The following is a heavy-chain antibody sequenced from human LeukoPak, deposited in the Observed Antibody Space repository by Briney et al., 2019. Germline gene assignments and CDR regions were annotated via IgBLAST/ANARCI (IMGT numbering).Heavy chain of an antibody. CDR2: ISSSSSTI. CDR3: ASDQDPSKQWLDAFDI. D-gene: IGHD6-19*01. CDR1: GFTFSSYS. Sequence: PGGSLRLSCAASGFTFSSYSMNWVRQAPGKGLEWVSYISSSSSTIYYADSVKGRFTISRDNAKNSLYLQMNSLRAEDTAVYYCASDQDPSKQWLDAFDIWGQGTMVTVSS. V-gene: IGHV3-48*01. J-gene: IGHJ3*02.